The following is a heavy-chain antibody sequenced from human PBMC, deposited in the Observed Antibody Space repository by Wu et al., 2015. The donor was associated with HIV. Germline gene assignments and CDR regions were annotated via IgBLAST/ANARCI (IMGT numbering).Heavy chain of an antibody. CDR1: GGTFSSFA. D-gene: IGHD2-21*01. J-gene: IGHJ4*02. CDR3: ARELLWGEDF. V-gene: IGHV1-69*12. Sequence: QVHLVQSGAEVKKPGSSVKVSCKASGGTFSSFALSWVRQAPGRGLEWMGGIIPLFDTTDYGQKFQGRITITADESTRTTYMEVRSLRYEDTAVYFCARELLWGEDFWGQGTLVTVSS. CDR2: IIPLFDTT.